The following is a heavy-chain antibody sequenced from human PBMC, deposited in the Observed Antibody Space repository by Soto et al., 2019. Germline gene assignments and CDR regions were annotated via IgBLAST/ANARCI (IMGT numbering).Heavy chain of an antibody. Sequence: QITLKESGPTLVKPTQTLTLTCTFSGFSLSTYGVSVGWIRQPPGKALEWLALIYWDNDKYYSPSLKSRLTITKDTSENQVVLTMTNMDPVDTATYYCAPRLASPYSYHCRGSSFDYWGQGTLVTVSS. CDR2: IYWDNDK. D-gene: IGHD3-22*01. V-gene: IGHV2-5*02. J-gene: IGHJ4*02. CDR3: APRLASPYSYHCRGSSFDY. CDR1: GFSLSTYGVS.